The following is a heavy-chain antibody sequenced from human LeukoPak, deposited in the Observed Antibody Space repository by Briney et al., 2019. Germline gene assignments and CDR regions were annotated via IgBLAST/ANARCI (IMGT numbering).Heavy chain of an antibody. CDR3: ARPLQQWLGGSAFDI. CDR2: IYYSGST. D-gene: IGHD6-19*01. CDR1: GGSISSSSYY. V-gene: IGHV4-39*01. Sequence: PSETLSLTCTVSGGSISSSSYYWGWIRQPPGKGLEWIGSIYYSGSTYYNPSLKSRVTISVDTSKNQFSLKLSSVTAADTAVYYCARPLQQWLGGSAFDIWGQGTMVTVSS. J-gene: IGHJ3*02.